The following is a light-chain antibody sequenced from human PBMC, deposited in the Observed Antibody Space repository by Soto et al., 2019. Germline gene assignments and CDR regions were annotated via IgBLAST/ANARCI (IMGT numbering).Light chain of an antibody. CDR1: QGIAPY. Sequence: DVQMTQSPSSLSSFVGDRVTITCRASQGIAPYLAWFQQKPGKVPKLLVYATSTLQSGVPSRFSGSGSATDFTLTINSLQPEDVGTYYCQKYNSAPLTFGGGTKVEIK. V-gene: IGKV1-27*01. J-gene: IGKJ4*01. CDR2: ATS. CDR3: QKYNSAPLT.